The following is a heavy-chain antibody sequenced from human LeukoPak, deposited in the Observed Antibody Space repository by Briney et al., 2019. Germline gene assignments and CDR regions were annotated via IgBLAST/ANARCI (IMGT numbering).Heavy chain of an antibody. D-gene: IGHD1-14*01. J-gene: IGHJ4*02. CDR3: ARGGDRRGFDY. CDR1: GGSISNGGYY. V-gene: IGHV4-31*03. CDR2: IYDSGTT. Sequence: SETLSLTCTVSGGSISNGGYYWSWIRQHPGKGLEWNGYIYDSGTTYYNPALQSRVTISVDTSDNQFSLKLRSLTAADTAVYYCARGGDRRGFDYWGQGTLVTVSS.